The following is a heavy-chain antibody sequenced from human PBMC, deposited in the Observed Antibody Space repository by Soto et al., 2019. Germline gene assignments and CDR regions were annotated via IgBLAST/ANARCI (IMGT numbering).Heavy chain of an antibody. D-gene: IGHD4-17*01. CDR1: GYTLTELS. J-gene: IGHJ6*02. CDR3: AREGLVLVPTTVNSDYYYYAMDV. Sequence: ASVKVSCKVSGYTLTELSMHWMRQAPGQGLEWMGGIIPRSATSKYAQKFQGRVTITADESTSTVYMELRTLRPEDTAVYYCAREGLVLVPTTVNSDYYYYAMDVWGQGTTVTVSS. V-gene: IGHV1-69*13. CDR2: IIPRSATS.